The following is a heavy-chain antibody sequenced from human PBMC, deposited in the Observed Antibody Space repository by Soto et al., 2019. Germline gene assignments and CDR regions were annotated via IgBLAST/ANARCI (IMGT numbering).Heavy chain of an antibody. V-gene: IGHV4-34*01. J-gene: IGHJ4*02. CDR3: ARDPVGATHFDY. Sequence: PSETLSLTCAVYGGSFTGYSWTWIRQPPGKGLEWIGQINHSGSTIYSTSLKSRLTISVGTSKNQFSLELNSVTAADTAVYYCARDPVGATHFDYWGQGALVTVSS. CDR1: GGSFTGYS. CDR2: INHSGST. D-gene: IGHD1-26*01.